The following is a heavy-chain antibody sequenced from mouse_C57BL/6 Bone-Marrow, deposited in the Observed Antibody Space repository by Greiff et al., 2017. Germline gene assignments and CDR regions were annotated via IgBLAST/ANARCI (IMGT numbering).Heavy chain of an antibody. Sequence: VMLVESGPGLVAPSQSLSITCTVSGFSLTSYGVHWVRQPPGKGLEWLVVIWSDGSTTYNSALKSRLSLSKDNSKSQVFVKMNRLQTDDTSMYYWARQTVVGGYYSMDYWGQGTSVTVSS. D-gene: IGHD1-1*01. CDR1: GFSLTSYG. CDR3: ARQTVVGGYYSMDY. CDR2: IWSDGST. V-gene: IGHV2-6-1*01. J-gene: IGHJ4*01.